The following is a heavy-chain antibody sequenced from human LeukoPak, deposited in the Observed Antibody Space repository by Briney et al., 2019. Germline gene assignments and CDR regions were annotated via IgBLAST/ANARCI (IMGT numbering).Heavy chain of an antibody. J-gene: IGHJ4*02. CDR1: GFTFSSYS. CDR3: ATRNATHSSGLHY. V-gene: IGHV3-21*01. CDR2: ISSSSSYI. D-gene: IGHD6-19*01. Sequence: PGGSLRLSCAASGFTFSSYSMNWVRQAPGKGLEWVSSISSSSSYIYYADSVKGRFTISRDNAKNSLYLQMNSLRAEDTAVYYCATRNATHSSGLHYWGQGTLVTVSS.